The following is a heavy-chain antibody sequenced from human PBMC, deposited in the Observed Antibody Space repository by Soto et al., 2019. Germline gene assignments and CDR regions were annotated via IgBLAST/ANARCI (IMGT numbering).Heavy chain of an antibody. V-gene: IGHV1-2*02. J-gene: IGHJ5*02. CDR1: GGTFSSYA. Sequence: ASVKFSCKASGGTFSSYAISWVRQAPGQGLEWMGWINPNSGGTNYAQKFQGRVTMTRDTSISTAYMELSRLRSDDTAVYYCARDRSITGTTHNWFDPWGQGTLVTVSS. CDR2: INPNSGGT. CDR3: ARDRSITGTTHNWFDP. D-gene: IGHD1-7*01.